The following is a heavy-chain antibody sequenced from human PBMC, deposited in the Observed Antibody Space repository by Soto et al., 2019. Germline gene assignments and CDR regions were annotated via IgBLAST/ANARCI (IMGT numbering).Heavy chain of an antibody. CDR2: ISYNAIT. CDR1: GGTIRHDNFY. D-gene: IGHD3-9*01. Sequence: QVRLQESGQGLVRPSQTLSLICTVSGGTIRHDNFYWSFLRQRPGTGLEWLGYISYNAITFYNPSLESRLFTSLDPTNNKFSLKLKSVTAADTAMYYCAGDLEGVVTGRGAFAFWGPGTLVTVSS. CDR3: AGDLEGVVTGRGAFAF. J-gene: IGHJ3*01. V-gene: IGHV4-31*04.